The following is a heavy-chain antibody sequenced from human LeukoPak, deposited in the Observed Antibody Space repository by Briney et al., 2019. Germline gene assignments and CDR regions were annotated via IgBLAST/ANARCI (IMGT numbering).Heavy chain of an antibody. CDR2: INHSGST. CDR3: ARGPGLPTAITGPSHHDAFDI. D-gene: IGHD5/OR15-5a*01. J-gene: IGHJ3*02. CDR1: GGSFSGYY. Sequence: PSETLSLTCAVYGGSFSGYYWSWIRQPPGKGLEWIGEINHSGSTNYNPSLKSRVTISVDTSKNQFSLKLSSVTAADTAVYYCARGPGLPTAITGPSHHDAFDIWGQGTMVTVSS. V-gene: IGHV4-34*01.